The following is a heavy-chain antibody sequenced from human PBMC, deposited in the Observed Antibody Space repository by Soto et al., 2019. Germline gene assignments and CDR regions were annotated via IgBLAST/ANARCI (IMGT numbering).Heavy chain of an antibody. V-gene: IGHV1-69*06. J-gene: IGHJ6*02. CDR1: GGTFSSYA. Sequence: VASVKVSCKASGGTFSSYAISWVRQAPGQGLEWMGGIIPIFGTANYAQKFQGRVTITADKSTSTAYMELSSLRSEDTAVYYCARESTPLSYYYGMDVWGQGTTVTVSS. CDR2: IIPIFGTA. CDR3: ARESTPLSYYYGMDV.